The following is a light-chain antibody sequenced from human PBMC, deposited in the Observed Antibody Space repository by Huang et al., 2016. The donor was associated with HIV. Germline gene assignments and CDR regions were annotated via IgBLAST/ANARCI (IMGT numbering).Light chain of an antibody. CDR1: QTVSNN. Sequence: EIVMTQSPAILSVSPGERATLSCRASQTVSNNLVWYQQKPGQAPRRLIYRASTRATGIPARFSGSGSGTQFTLTISSLQSEDFALYYCHQYNEWPRTFGQGTRVEI. CDR2: RAS. V-gene: IGKV3-15*01. CDR3: HQYNEWPRT. J-gene: IGKJ1*01.